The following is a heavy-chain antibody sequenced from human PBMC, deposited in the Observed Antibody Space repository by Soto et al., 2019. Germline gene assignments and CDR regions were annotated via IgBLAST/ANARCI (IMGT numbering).Heavy chain of an antibody. CDR2: IYYSGST. CDR1: GGSISSSSYY. V-gene: IGHV4-39*01. D-gene: IGHD6-13*01. Sequence: QLQLQESGPGLVKPSETLSLTCTVSGGSISSSSYYWGWIRQPPGKGLEWIGSIYYSGSTYYNPSLKSRVTISVDTSKNQFSLKLSSVTAADTAVYYCARHGQQQLDFDYWGQGTLVTVSS. CDR3: ARHGQQQLDFDY. J-gene: IGHJ4*02.